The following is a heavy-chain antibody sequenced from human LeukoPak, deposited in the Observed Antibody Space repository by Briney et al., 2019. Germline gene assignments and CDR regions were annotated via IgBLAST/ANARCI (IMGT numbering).Heavy chain of an antibody. CDR3: ARDGQTGTYFDY. J-gene: IGHJ4*02. D-gene: IGHD1-7*01. V-gene: IGHV3-23*01. Sequence: GGSLRLSCAASGFTFSTYAMNWVRQAPGKGLEWVSSISGSGRTTYYADSVKGRFTISRDDSKNMLYLQMSSLRAEDTAVYYCARDGQTGTYFDYWGQGTLVTVSS. CDR1: GFTFSTYA. CDR2: ISGSGRTT.